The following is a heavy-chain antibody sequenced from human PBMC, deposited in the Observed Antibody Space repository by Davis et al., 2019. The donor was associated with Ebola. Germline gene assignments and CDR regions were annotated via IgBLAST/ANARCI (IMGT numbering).Heavy chain of an antibody. V-gene: IGHV3-53*01. Sequence: GGSLRLSCAASGFTVSSNYMSWVRQAPGKGLEWVSVIYNGGSTYYADSVKGRFTISRDNAKNSLYLQMNSLRAEDTAVYYCAGRELYPYYFDYWGQGTLVTVSS. D-gene: IGHD3-10*01. CDR1: GFTVSSNY. CDR2: IYNGGST. J-gene: IGHJ4*02. CDR3: AGRELYPYYFDY.